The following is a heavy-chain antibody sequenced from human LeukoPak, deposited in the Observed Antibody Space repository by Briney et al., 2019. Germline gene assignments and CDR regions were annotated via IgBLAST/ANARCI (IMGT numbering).Heavy chain of an antibody. V-gene: IGHV3-48*03. CDR2: ISSIGSTI. Sequence: PGGSLRLSCAASGLPFSSFEMIWVRQAPGKGLEWVSYISSIGSTIYYADSVKGRFIIARDNAKNSLYLQMHSRRAEDTAVYYCARALWFGESYYFDSWGQGTLVTVSS. J-gene: IGHJ4*02. CDR3: ARALWFGESYYFDS. D-gene: IGHD3-10*01. CDR1: GLPFSSFE.